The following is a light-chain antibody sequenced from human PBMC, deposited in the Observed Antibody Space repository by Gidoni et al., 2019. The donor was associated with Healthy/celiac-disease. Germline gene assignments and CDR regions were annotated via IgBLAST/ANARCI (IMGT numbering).Light chain of an antibody. V-gene: IGKV1-39*01. CDR1: QSISSY. J-gene: IGKJ3*01. CDR2: AAS. Sequence: DIQITQSPSSLSASVGDRVTIPCRPSQSISSYLNGYQQKPGKAPKLLIYAASSLQSGVPSRFSGSGSGTDFTLNISSLQPEDFATYFCQQSYSTPFTFGPGTKVEVK. CDR3: QQSYSTPFT.